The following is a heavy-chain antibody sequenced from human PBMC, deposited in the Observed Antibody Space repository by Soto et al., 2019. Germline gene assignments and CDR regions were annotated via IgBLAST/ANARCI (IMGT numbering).Heavy chain of an antibody. CDR1: EYRFTSYW. J-gene: IGHJ6*02. V-gene: IGHV5-51*01. CDR2: IYPGDSDT. Sequence: PGESLKISCKGSEYRFTSYWIGWVRQMPGKGLEWLGIIYPGDSDTRYSPSFQGQVTISADKSISTAYLQWSSLKASDTAMYYCAGGGVRGVITRTRDYYGMDVWGQGTTVTVLL. D-gene: IGHD3-10*01. CDR3: AGGGVRGVITRTRDYYGMDV.